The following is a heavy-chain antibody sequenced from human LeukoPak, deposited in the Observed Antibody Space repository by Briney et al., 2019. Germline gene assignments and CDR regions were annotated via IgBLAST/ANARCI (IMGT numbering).Heavy chain of an antibody. V-gene: IGHV3-30*02. Sequence: GGSLRLSCAASGFTFSSYGMHWVRQAPGKGLEWVAVIWYDGMNKYYADSVRGRFTISRDNSKNMLYLQMNSLRAEDTAVYYCAKDRAFDIWGQGTMVTVSS. CDR1: GFTFSSYG. CDR2: IWYDGMNK. J-gene: IGHJ3*02. CDR3: AKDRAFDI.